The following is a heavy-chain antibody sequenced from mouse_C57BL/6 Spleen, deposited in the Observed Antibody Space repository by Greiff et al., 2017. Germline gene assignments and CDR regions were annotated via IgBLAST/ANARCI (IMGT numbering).Heavy chain of an antibody. CDR1: GFTFSSYG. Sequence: EVKLVESGGDLVKPGGSLKLSCAASGFTFSSYGMSWVRQTPDKRLEWVATISSGGSYTYYPDSVKGRFTISRDNAKNTLYLQMSSLKSEDTAMYYCARQIYYDYDERGFAYWGQGTLVTVSA. V-gene: IGHV5-6*01. D-gene: IGHD2-4*01. J-gene: IGHJ3*01. CDR3: ARQIYYDYDERGFAY. CDR2: ISSGGSYT.